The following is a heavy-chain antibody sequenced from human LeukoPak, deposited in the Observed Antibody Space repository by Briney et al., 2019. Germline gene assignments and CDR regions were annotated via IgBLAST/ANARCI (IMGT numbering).Heavy chain of an antibody. CDR3: ARTESGWGFDY. V-gene: IGHV3-21*01. J-gene: IGHJ4*02. CDR1: GFTFSSYS. D-gene: IGHD6-19*01. Sequence: PGGSPRLSCAASGFTFSSYSMNWVRQAPGPGLEWVSSISSSSSYIYYADSVKGRFTISRDNAKNSLYLQMNSLRAEDTAVYYCARTESGWGFDYWGQGTLVTVSS. CDR2: ISSSSSYI.